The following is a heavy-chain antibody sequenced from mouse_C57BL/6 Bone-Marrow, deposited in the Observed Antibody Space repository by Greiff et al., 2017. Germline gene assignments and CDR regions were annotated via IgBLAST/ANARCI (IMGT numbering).Heavy chain of an antibody. CDR1: GFTFSDFY. V-gene: IGHV7-1*01. D-gene: IGHD1-1*01. CDR2: SRNKANDYTT. Sequence: EVKLMESGGGLVQSGRSLRLSCATSGFTFSDFYMEWVRQAPGKGLEWIAASRNKANDYTTEDSAAVKGRFIVSRDTSQSILYLQMNALRAEDTAIDYCARDADGSSCWYFDDWGTGTTVTVSS. CDR3: ARDADGSSCWYFDD. J-gene: IGHJ1*03.